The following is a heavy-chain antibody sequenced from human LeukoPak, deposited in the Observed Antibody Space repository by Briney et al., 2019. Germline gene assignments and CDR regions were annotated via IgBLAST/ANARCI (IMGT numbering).Heavy chain of an antibody. V-gene: IGHV4-39*01. Sequence: SETLSLTCTVSGGSISSSSYYWGWIRPPPGKGLEWIGSIYYSGSTYYNPSLKSRVTISVDTSKDQFSLRLSSVTAADTAVYYCARLSSWAKFDYWGQGTLVTVSS. CDR1: GGSISSSSYY. D-gene: IGHD6-13*01. J-gene: IGHJ4*02. CDR3: ARLSSWAKFDY. CDR2: IYYSGST.